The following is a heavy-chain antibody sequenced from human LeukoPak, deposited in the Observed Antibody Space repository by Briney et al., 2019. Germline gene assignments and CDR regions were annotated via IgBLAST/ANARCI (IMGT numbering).Heavy chain of an antibody. V-gene: IGHV3-23*01. J-gene: IGHJ4*02. CDR1: GFTFSSYA. CDR2: ISGNVGNT. Sequence: GGSLRLSCAASGFTFSSYAMSWVRQAPGKGLEWVSAISGNVGNTHYADSVKGRFTISRDNSKNTLYQQMNSLRAEDTAVYYCASEGPTFDYWGQGTLVTGSS. CDR3: ASEGPTFDY.